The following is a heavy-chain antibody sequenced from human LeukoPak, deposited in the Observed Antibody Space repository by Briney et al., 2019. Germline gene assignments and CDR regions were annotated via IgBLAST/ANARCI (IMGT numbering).Heavy chain of an antibody. D-gene: IGHD2-2*01. Sequence: PGGSLRLSCAASGFTFSSYGMHWVRQAPGKGLEWVAVISYDGSNKYYADSVKGRFTISRDNSKNTLYLQMNSLRAEDTAVYYCANLNSVVVPAAPGLRVDVWAKGPRSPSPQ. CDR2: ISYDGSNK. CDR1: GFTFSSYG. J-gene: IGHJ6*04. CDR3: ANLNSVVVPAAPGLRVDV. V-gene: IGHV3-30*18.